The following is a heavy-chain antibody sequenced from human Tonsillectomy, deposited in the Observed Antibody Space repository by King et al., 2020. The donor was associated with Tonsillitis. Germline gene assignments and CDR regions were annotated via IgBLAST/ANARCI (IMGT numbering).Heavy chain of an antibody. CDR1: GYTLTELS. CDR2: FDPDDDET. CDR3: ATVTPLLDYYYYDMDV. J-gene: IGHJ6*02. Sequence: QLVQSGAEVKKPGASVKVACKFSGYTLTELSIHWVRQAPVKGLEWMGSFDPDDDETIYAQKFQGRVTMTEDTSTDPAYMELSSLRSEGTAVYYCATVTPLLDYYYYDMDVWGQGTTVTVSS. V-gene: IGHV1-24*01.